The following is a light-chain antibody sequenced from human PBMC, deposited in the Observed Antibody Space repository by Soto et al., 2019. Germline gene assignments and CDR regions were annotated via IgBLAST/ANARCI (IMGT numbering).Light chain of an antibody. Sequence: ETVLTQSPGTLSLSPGERTTLSCRAIQSVSSSYLAWYQQKPGQAPRLLIYGASSRATGIPDRFSGSGSGTDFTLTISRLEPEDFAVYYCQQYGSSPGITFGQGTKVDIK. V-gene: IGKV3-20*01. J-gene: IGKJ1*01. CDR1: QSVSSSY. CDR3: QQYGSSPGIT. CDR2: GAS.